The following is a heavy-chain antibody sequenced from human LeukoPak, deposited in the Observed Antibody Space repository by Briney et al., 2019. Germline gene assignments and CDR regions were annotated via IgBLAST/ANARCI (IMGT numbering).Heavy chain of an antibody. CDR1: GDSINNYY. Sequence: SETLSLTCTVSGDSINNYYWSWIRQPPGKGLEWIGYIYYSGRTNYNPSLKSRLTISVDTSKNHFSLKLSSVTAADTAVYYFARGYQVLFNYSGQGTLVTVSS. D-gene: IGHD2-2*01. V-gene: IGHV4-59*01. CDR2: IYYSGRT. J-gene: IGHJ4*02. CDR3: ARGYQVLFNY.